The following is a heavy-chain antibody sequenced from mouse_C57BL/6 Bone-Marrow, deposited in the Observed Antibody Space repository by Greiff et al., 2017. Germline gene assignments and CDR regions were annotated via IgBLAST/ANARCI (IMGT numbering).Heavy chain of an antibody. CDR3: DIYYGNDGWYFDG. CDR2: IYPGSGST. J-gene: IGHJ1*03. Sequence: QVQLQQPGAELVKPGASVKMSCKASGYTFTSYWITWVKQRPGQGLEWIAHIYPGSGSTNYNEKFQSKATLTVDTSSSTAYMQRSSLTSEDSAVYYCDIYYGNDGWYFDGWGTGTTVTGSS. D-gene: IGHD2-2*01. CDR1: GYTFTSYW. V-gene: IGHV1-55*01.